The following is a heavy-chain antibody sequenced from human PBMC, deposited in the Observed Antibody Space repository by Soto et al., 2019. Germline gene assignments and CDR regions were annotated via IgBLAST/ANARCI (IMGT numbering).Heavy chain of an antibody. V-gene: IGHV3-23*01. CDR3: AKDRTVAARNFDY. CDR2: ISTSIDAT. CDR1: GFAFSNYA. J-gene: IGHJ4*02. Sequence: VGSLRLSCVASGFAFSNYAMHWVRQAPGKGLEWVSSISTSIDATYYADSVKGRFTISRDDSKNTLYLQMNSLRAEDSAVYYCAKDRTVAARNFDYWGQGTQVTVSS. D-gene: IGHD6-6*01.